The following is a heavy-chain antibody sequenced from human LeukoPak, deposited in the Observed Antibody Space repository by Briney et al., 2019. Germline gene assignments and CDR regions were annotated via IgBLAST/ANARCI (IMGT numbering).Heavy chain of an antibody. D-gene: IGHD2-15*01. CDR2: IYNSGST. V-gene: IGHV4-4*07. J-gene: IGHJ4*02. Sequence: SETLSLTCTVSGGSISSYYWSWIRQPAGKGLEWIERIYNSGSTNYNPSLKGRVTMSIDTSKNQFSLKLTSVTAADMAVYYCARDQEGIVDYWGQGTLVTVSS. CDR3: ARDQEGIVDY. CDR1: GGSISSYY.